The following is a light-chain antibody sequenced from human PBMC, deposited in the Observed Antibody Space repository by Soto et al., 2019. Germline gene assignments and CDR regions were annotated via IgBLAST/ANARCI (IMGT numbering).Light chain of an antibody. J-gene: IGLJ1*01. CDR3: QSYDSTLSARYV. Sequence: QSVLTQPPSVSGAPGQRVTIACTGSTSNIGAGYDVHWYRHLPGAAPKLLLSGHSHRPSGVPDRLSGSKSGTSASLAITGLQAEDEADYYCQSYDSTLSARYVFGTGTKVTVL. V-gene: IGLV1-40*01. CDR1: TSNIGAGYD. CDR2: GHS.